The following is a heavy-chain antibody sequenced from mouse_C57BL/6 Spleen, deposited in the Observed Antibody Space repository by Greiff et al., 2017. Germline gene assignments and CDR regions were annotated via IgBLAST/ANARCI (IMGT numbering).Heavy chain of an antibody. Sequence: EVQLQQSGPELVKPGASVKISCKASGYSFTGYYMNWVKQSPEKSLEWIGEINPSTGGTTYNQKFKAKATLTVDKSSSTAYMQLKSLTSEDSAVYYCALITTVTFDYWGQGTTLTVSS. CDR2: INPSTGGT. V-gene: IGHV1-42*01. CDR1: GYSFTGYY. J-gene: IGHJ2*01. CDR3: ALITTVTFDY. D-gene: IGHD1-1*01.